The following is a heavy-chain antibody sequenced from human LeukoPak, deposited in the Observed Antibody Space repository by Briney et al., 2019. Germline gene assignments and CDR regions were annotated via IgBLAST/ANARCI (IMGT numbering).Heavy chain of an antibody. D-gene: IGHD6-13*01. CDR1: GFTFSSYS. Sequence: GGSLRLSCAASGFTFSSYSMNWVRQAPGKGLEWVSSISSSSSYIYYADSVKGRFTISRDNAKNSLYLQMNSLRAEDTAVYYCAKSSSSWYLHPWGQGTLVTVSS. CDR3: AKSSSSWYLHP. V-gene: IGHV3-21*01. CDR2: ISSSSSYI. J-gene: IGHJ5*02.